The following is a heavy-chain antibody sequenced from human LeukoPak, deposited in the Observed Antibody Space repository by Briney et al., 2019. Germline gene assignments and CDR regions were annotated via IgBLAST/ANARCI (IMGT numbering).Heavy chain of an antibody. J-gene: IGHJ4*02. Sequence: GGSLRLSCRASGFSVDSVFMNWVRQPPGKGLEWVSFIMPGGHIDYTDSVKGRFTISRDSFKNILSLQMNSLRVDDSAVYYCARGNSATTTFDFWGQGTLVTVSS. D-gene: IGHD4-17*01. CDR3: ARGNSATTTFDF. CDR1: GFSVDSVF. V-gene: IGHV3-66*01. CDR2: IMPGGHI.